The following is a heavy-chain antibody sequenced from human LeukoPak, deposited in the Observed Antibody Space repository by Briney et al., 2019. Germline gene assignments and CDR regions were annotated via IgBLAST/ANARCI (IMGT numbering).Heavy chain of an antibody. D-gene: IGHD6-19*01. J-gene: IGHJ3*02. Sequence: GGSLRLSCAASGFTVSSNYMSWVRQAPGKGLEWVSVIYSGGSTYYADSVKGRFTISRDNSKNTLYLQMNSLRAEDTAVYYCGGCSSGWYWAFDIWGQGTMVTVSS. CDR3: GGCSSGWYWAFDI. CDR2: IYSGGST. CDR1: GFTVSSNY. V-gene: IGHV3-53*01.